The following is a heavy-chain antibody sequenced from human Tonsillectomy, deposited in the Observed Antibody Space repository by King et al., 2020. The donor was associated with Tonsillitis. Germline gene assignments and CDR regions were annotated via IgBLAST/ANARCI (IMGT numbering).Heavy chain of an antibody. CDR1: GFTFSNFW. J-gene: IGHJ6*02. V-gene: IGHV3-7*03. Sequence: VQLVESGGGLVQPGGSLRLSCAASGFTFSNFWMTWVRQAPGKGLEWVANIKQDGSEKHYVDSVEGRFTISRDNAKNALYLQMNSLSSADTAVYFCARGHSDTSADDYYFYAMDVWGQGTAVTVSS. CDR3: ARGHSDTSADDYYFYAMDV. D-gene: IGHD1-26*01. CDR2: IKQDGSEK.